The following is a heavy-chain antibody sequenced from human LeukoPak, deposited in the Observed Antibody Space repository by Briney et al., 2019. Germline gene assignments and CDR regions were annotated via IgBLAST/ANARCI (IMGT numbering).Heavy chain of an antibody. CDR2: ISGDGRIT. CDR3: ARAVAGPADH. J-gene: IGHJ5*02. V-gene: IGHV3-74*01. Sequence: GGSLRLSCAASGFAFSGDWMHWVRQAPGKGLVCVSRISGDGRITDYADSVKGRFTISRDNAGNTLFLQMNSLRAEDTAIFYCARAVAGPADHWGHGTLVTVSS. D-gene: IGHD6-19*01. CDR1: GFAFSGDW.